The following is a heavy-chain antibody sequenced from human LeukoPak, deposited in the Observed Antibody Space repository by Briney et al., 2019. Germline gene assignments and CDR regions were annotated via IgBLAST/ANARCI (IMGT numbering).Heavy chain of an antibody. Sequence: PGGSLRLSCAASGFTFSSYAMSWVRQAPGRALEWVSSISGSGGSTNYADSVKGRFTISRDNSKNTLYLQMNSLRAEDTAVYYCAKGCGGACYYFDPWGQGTLVTVYS. CDR1: GFTFSSYA. J-gene: IGHJ5*02. CDR2: ISGSGGST. D-gene: IGHD2-21*02. V-gene: IGHV3-23*01. CDR3: AKGCGGACYYFDP.